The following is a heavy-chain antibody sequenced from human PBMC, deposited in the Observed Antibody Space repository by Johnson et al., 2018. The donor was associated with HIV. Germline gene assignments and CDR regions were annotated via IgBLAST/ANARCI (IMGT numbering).Heavy chain of an antibody. CDR2: MWYDGSNR. Sequence: QVQLVESGGGVVQPGRSLRLSCAASGFTFSTYGMHWVRQAPGKGLEWVAVMWYDGSNRYYADSVKGRFTISRDNSKNTLYLQMNSLRPEDTAVYYCARDSSNSFRFEMYAFDIWGQGTMVTVSS. CDR1: GFTFSTYG. CDR3: ARDSSNSFRFEMYAFDI. J-gene: IGHJ3*02. D-gene: IGHD6-6*01. V-gene: IGHV3-30*19.